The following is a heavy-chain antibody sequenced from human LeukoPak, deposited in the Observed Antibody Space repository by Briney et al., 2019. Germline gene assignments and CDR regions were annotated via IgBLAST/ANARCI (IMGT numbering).Heavy chain of an antibody. CDR3: AREVVVVPDYYYYGLDV. Sequence: GGSLRLPCVASGFTFSDYYMTWIRQAPGKGLEWISFISSSGDSLYYADSVEGRFTISRDNAKDSVYLQMNSLRAEDTAVYYCAREVVVVPDYYYYGLDVWGEGTTVTVSS. D-gene: IGHD2-2*01. J-gene: IGHJ6*01. CDR1: GFTFSDYY. CDR2: ISSSGDSL. V-gene: IGHV3-11*01.